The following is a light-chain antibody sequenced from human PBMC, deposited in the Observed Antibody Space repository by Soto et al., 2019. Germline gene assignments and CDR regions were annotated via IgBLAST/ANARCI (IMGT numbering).Light chain of an antibody. CDR2: EVN. CDR1: SSDVGNYNY. J-gene: IGLJ2*01. Sequence: QSALTQPASVSGSLGQSITISCTGTSSDVGNYNYVSWYQQHPGKAPKLMIYEVNNRPSGVSNRFSGSKSGNTASLTISGLQAEDEADYYCASYTSNNTLVVFGGGTKLTVL. V-gene: IGLV2-14*01. CDR3: ASYTSNNTLVV.